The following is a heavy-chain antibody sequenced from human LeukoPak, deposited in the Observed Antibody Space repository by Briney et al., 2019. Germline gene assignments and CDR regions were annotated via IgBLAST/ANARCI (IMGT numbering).Heavy chain of an antibody. CDR3: ARQASQPGIAAAGTLDY. D-gene: IGHD6-13*01. CDR1: GYSFTSYW. J-gene: IGHJ4*02. Sequence: GESLKISCKGSGYSFTSYWISWARQMPGKGLEWMGRIDPSDSYTNYSPSFQGHVTISADKSISTAYLQWSSLKASDTAMYYCARQASQPGIAAAGTLDYWGQGTLVTVSS. V-gene: IGHV5-10-1*01. CDR2: IDPSDSYT.